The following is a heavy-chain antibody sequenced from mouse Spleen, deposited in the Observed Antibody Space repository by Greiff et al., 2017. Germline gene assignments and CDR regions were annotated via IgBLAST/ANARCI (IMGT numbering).Heavy chain of an antibody. CDR3: ARGVIGFAY. V-gene: IGHV5-12*02. Sequence: EVKLVESGGGLVQPGGSLKLSCATSGFTFSDYYMYWVRQTPEKRLEWVAYISNGGGSTYYPDTVKGRFTISRDNAKNTLYLQMSRLKSEDTAMYYCARGVIGFAYWGQGTLVTVSA. D-gene: IGHD2-2*01. CDR2: ISNGGGST. J-gene: IGHJ3*01. CDR1: GFTFSDYY.